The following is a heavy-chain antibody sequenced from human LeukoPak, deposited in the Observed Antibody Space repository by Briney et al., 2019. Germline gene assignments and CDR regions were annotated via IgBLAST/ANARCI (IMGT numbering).Heavy chain of an antibody. V-gene: IGHV4-59*01. CDR3: ARGVGSSGWYYYYGMDV. Sequence: PSETLSLTCTVSGGSISSYYWSWIRQPPGKGLEWIGYIYYSGSTNYNPSLKSRVTISVDTSKNQFSLKLSSVAAADTVVYYCARGVGSSGWYYYYGMDVWGQGTTVTVSS. CDR2: IYYSGST. D-gene: IGHD6-19*01. CDR1: GGSISSYY. J-gene: IGHJ6*02.